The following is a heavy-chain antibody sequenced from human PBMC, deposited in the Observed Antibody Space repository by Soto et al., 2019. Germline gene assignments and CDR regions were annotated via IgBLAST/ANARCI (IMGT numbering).Heavy chain of an antibody. CDR3: ARDRLRLGELSLIGDFDY. D-gene: IGHD3-16*02. CDR2: ISYDGINE. Sequence: QVQLVESGGSVVQPGRSLRLSCEASGFTFTSYAMHWVRQAPGKGLEWVAVISYDGINEYYADSVKGRFTISRDNSKNTVFLQMSILRVEDTAVYYCARDRLRLGELSLIGDFDYWGQGTLVTVSS. CDR1: GFTFTSYA. V-gene: IGHV3-30*15. J-gene: IGHJ4*02.